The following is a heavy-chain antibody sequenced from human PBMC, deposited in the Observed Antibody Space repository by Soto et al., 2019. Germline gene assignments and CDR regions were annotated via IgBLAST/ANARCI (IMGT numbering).Heavy chain of an antibody. CDR2: INPNSGGT. D-gene: IGHD3-10*01. CDR3: ARDPSVTMVRGSYCFDY. CDR1: GYTFTGYY. V-gene: IGHV1-2*04. J-gene: IGHJ4*02. Sequence: GASVKVSCKASGYTFTGYYMHWVRQAPGQGLEWMGWINPNSGGTNYAQKFQGWVTMTRDTSISTAYMELSRLRSDDTAVYYCARDPSVTMVRGSYCFDYWGQGTLVTVSS.